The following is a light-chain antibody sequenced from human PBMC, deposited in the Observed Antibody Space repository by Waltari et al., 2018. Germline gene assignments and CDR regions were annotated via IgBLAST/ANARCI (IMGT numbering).Light chain of an antibody. CDR2: DAS. J-gene: IGKJ1*01. V-gene: IGKV1-33*01. Sequence: DIQMTQSPSSLSASVGDRVTITCQASQDISNYLNWYQQKPGKAPKLLIYDASNLETGVPSRFSGSGSGTDFTFTISSLQPEDFATYYCLQHNSYRWTFGQGTKVEIK. CDR3: LQHNSYRWT. CDR1: QDISNY.